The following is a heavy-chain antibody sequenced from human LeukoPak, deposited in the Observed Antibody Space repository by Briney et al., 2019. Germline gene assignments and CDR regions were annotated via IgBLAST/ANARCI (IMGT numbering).Heavy chain of an antibody. CDR2: INPNSGGT. CDR1: GYTFTGYY. D-gene: IGHD5-12*01. Sequence: ASVKVSCKASGYTFTGYYMHWVRQAPGQGLEWMGWINPNSGGTNYAQKFPGRVTMPRDTSISTAYMELSRLRSDDTAVYYCARGNSGYDKSFDYWGQGTLVTVSS. J-gene: IGHJ4*02. V-gene: IGHV1-2*02. CDR3: ARGNSGYDKSFDY.